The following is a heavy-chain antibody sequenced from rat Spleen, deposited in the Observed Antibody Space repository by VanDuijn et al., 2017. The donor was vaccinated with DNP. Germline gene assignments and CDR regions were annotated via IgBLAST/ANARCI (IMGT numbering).Heavy chain of an antibody. CDR2: ISPGGGNT. D-gene: IGHD1-11*01. CDR1: GFTFSNYG. J-gene: IGHJ2*01. CDR3: AKAGGYSPWYFDY. V-gene: IGHV5S11*01. Sequence: EVQLVESGGGLVQPGRSLKLSCAASGFTFSNYGMAWVRQAPAKGLEWVAAISPGGGNTYYRDSVKGRFTISRDNAKSTLYLQMDSLRSEETATYYCAKAGGYSPWYFDYWGQGVMVTVSS.